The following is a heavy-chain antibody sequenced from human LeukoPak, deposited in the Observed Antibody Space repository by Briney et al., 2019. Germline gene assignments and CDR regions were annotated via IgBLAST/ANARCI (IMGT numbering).Heavy chain of an antibody. Sequence: GGSLRLSCAASGFTFSSYWMHWVRQAPGKGLVWVSRINSDGSSTSYADSVKGRFTISGDNAKNTLYLQMNSLRAEDTAVYYCARVATGDAFDIWGQGTMVTVSS. CDR1: GFTFSSYW. CDR2: INSDGSST. D-gene: IGHD4-17*01. V-gene: IGHV3-74*01. J-gene: IGHJ3*02. CDR3: ARVATGDAFDI.